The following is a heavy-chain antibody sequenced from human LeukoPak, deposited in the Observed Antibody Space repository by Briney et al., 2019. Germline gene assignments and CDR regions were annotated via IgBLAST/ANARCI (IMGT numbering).Heavy chain of an antibody. CDR1: GGSISSYY. D-gene: IGHD2-15*01. J-gene: IGHJ4*02. CDR3: ARRSGGSIDY. CDR2: VFHTGNT. Sequence: SETLSLTCTVSGGSISSYYWSWIRQPPGKGLEWIGYVFHTGNTKYTPSLKSRVTISVDRSKNQFSLKLSSVTAADTAVYYCARRSGGSIDYWGQGTLVTVSS. V-gene: IGHV4-59*12.